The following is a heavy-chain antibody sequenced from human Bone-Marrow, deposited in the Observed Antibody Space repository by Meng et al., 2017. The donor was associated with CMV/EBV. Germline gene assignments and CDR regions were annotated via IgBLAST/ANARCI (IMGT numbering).Heavy chain of an antibody. CDR3: AKAPTAGPDY. CDR2: ISGSGGST. CDR1: GFTFSSYA. J-gene: IGHJ4*02. Sequence: GESLKISCAASGFTFSSYAMSWVRQAPGKGLEWVSAISGSGGSTYYADSVKGRFTISRDYSKNTLYLQMNSLRAEDTAVYYCAKAPTAGPDYWGQGTLVTVSS. D-gene: IGHD6-13*01. V-gene: IGHV3-23*01.